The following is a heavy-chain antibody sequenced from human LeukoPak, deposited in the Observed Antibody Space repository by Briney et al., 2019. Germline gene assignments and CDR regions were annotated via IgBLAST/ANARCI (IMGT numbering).Heavy chain of an antibody. V-gene: IGHV3-23*01. CDR3: ASSLNLRLPFDY. CDR2: VSGSGGST. CDR1: GVTFSIYV. Sequence: PGGSLRLSCAASGVTFSIYVMSWVRQVPGKGLEWISAVSGSGGSTYYADSVKGRFTISRDNSKNTQYLQMNSLRAEDTAVYYCASSLNLRLPFDYWGQGTLVTVSS. J-gene: IGHJ4*02. D-gene: IGHD4-11*01.